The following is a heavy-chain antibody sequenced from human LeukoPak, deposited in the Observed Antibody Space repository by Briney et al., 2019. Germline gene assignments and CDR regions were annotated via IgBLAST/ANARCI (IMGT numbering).Heavy chain of an antibody. CDR2: ISSSGSTK. V-gene: IGHV3-11*01. Sequence: GGSLRLSCAASGFTFSDYYMSWIRQAPGKGLEWVSYISSSGSTKYYADSVRGRFTISRDNAKNSYLQMNSLRAEDTAVYYCARDGHAYGRGSPHYWGQGTLVTVSS. J-gene: IGHJ4*02. CDR1: GFTFSDYY. D-gene: IGHD3-10*01. CDR3: ARDGHAYGRGSPHY.